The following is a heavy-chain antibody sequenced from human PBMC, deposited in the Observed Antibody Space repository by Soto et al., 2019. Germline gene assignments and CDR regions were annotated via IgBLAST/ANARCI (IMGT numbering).Heavy chain of an antibody. CDR2: IIPMFPTV. Sequence: SVKVSCKASGGTFSNHAISWVRQAPGQGLEWVGGIIPMFPTVDYAQRFQGRVTITADDSTTTVYMELSGLRSEDTAMYYCARDDATYCGGDCYRYFYYGMDVWGQGTTVTAP. J-gene: IGHJ6*02. CDR1: GGTFSNHA. V-gene: IGHV1-69*13. D-gene: IGHD2-21*02. CDR3: ARDDATYCGGDCYRYFYYGMDV.